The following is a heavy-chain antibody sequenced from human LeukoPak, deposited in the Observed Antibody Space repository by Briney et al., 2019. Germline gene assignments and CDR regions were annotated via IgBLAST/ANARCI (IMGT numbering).Heavy chain of an antibody. J-gene: IGHJ4*02. CDR3: ARNPI. CDR1: GFTFSDYY. CDR2: ISSGSTI. Sequence: GGSLRLSCAASGFTFSDYYMGWIRQAPGKGLEWVSYISSGSTIYYADSVKGRFTISRDNAKNSLYLQMNSLRAEDTAVYYCARNPIWGQGTLVTVSS. V-gene: IGHV3-11*01.